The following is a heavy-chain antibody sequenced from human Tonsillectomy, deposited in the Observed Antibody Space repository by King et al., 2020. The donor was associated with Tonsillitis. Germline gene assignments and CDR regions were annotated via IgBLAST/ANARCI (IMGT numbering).Heavy chain of an antibody. V-gene: IGHV3-48*03. Sequence: QLVESGGGLVQPGGSLRLSCAASGFTFSSYEMNWVRQAPGKGLEWVSYISSSGSSIYYADSVKGRFTISRDNAKNSLYLQMNSLRAEDTAVYYCARNPYGGNSVLGYWGQGTLVTVSS. D-gene: IGHD4-23*01. CDR1: GFTFSSYE. CDR2: ISSSGSSI. J-gene: IGHJ4*02. CDR3: ARNPYGGNSVLGY.